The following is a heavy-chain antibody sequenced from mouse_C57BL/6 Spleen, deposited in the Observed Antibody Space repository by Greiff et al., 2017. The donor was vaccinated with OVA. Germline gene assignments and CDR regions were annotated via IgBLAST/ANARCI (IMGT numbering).Heavy chain of an antibody. CDR1: GFTFSNYW. D-gene: IGHD1-1*01. Sequence: EVKVEESGGGLVQPGGSMKLSCVASGFTFSNYWMNWVRQSPEKGLEWVAQIRLKSDNYATHYAESVKGRFTISRDDSKSSVYLQMNNLRAEDTGIYYCTVDYYGSSSYWYFDVWGTGTTVTVSS. V-gene: IGHV6-3*01. CDR3: TVDYYGSSSYWYFDV. J-gene: IGHJ1*03. CDR2: IRLKSDNYAT.